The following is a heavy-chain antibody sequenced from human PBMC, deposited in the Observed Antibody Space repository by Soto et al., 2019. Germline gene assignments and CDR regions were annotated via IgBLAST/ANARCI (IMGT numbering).Heavy chain of an antibody. CDR2: IFPGDSDT. CDR1: GYNFANYW. D-gene: IGHD6-13*01. J-gene: IGHJ3*02. Sequence: XDSLTISCKGSGYNFANYWIGLVRQMPGKGLEWMGMIFPGDSDTKNSPSLQGQITMSVDKSDSSAYLQWRSLKASDTAMYYCAAGYTTGPDAFDIWGQGTMVTVSS. V-gene: IGHV5-51*01. CDR3: AAGYTTGPDAFDI.